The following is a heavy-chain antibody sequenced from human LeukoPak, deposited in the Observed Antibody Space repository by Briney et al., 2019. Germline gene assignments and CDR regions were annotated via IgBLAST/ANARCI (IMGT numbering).Heavy chain of an antibody. J-gene: IGHJ2*01. Sequence: SVKVSCKASGGTFSSYAISWVRQAPGQGLEWKGGIIPIFGTANYAQKFQGRVTITADESTSTAYMELSSLRSEDTAVYYCARGGYGRSIVVVPAASHFDLWGRGTLVTVSS. D-gene: IGHD2-2*01. CDR3: ARGGYGRSIVVVPAASHFDL. CDR1: GGTFSSYA. CDR2: IIPIFGTA. V-gene: IGHV1-69*13.